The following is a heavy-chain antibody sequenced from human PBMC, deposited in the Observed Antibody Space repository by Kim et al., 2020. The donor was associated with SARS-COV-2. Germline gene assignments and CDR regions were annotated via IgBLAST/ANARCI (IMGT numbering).Heavy chain of an antibody. V-gene: IGHV3-23*01. J-gene: IGHJ4*02. CDR1: GFTFSSYA. D-gene: IGHD6-19*01. CDR2: ISGSGGNT. CDR3: AKAIPLSMTVADY. Sequence: GGSLRLSCAASGFTFSSYAMTWVRQAPGKGLEWVSSISGSGGNTYYADSVKGRFTISRDNSRNTLYLQMNSLRAEDTAMYYCAKAIPLSMTVADYWGQGTLVTVSS.